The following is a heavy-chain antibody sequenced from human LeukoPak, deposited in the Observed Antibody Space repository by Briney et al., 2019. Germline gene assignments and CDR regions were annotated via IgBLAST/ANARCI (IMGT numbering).Heavy chain of an antibody. V-gene: IGHV4-34*01. CDR2: INHSGST. Sequence: PSETLSLTCAVYGGSFSGYYWSWIRQPPGKGLEWIGEINHSGSTNYNPSLKSRVTISVDTSKNQFSLKLSSVTAADTAVYYCARGRNIVVVTALFDIWGRGTMVTVSS. D-gene: IGHD2-21*02. J-gene: IGHJ3*02. CDR1: GGSFSGYY. CDR3: ARGRNIVVVTALFDI.